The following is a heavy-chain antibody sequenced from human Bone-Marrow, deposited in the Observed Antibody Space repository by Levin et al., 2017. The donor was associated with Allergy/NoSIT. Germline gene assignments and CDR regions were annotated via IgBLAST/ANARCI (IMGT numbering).Heavy chain of an antibody. J-gene: IGHJ6*03. CDR1: GGTFSSYA. Sequence: SVKVSCKASGGTFSSYAISWVRQAPGQGLEWMGGIIPIFGTANYAQKFQGRVTITADKSTSTAYMELSSLRSEDTAVYYCARVYGDYVPYYYYYMDVWGKGTTVTVSS. D-gene: IGHD4-17*01. CDR3: ARVYGDYVPYYYYYMDV. CDR2: IIPIFGTA. V-gene: IGHV1-69*06.